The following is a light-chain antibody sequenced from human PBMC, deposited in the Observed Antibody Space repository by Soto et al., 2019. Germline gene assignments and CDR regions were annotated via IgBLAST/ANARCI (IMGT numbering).Light chain of an antibody. V-gene: IGKV1-12*01. CDR1: QGISSW. J-gene: IGKJ4*01. CDR3: QQSSDFPLT. Sequence: EIQMTQSPSSVSASVGDRVTITCRASQGISSWLAWYQQKPGKAPKLLIYAATILQSGVPSRFSGSESGTDFSLTISSLQPEDFATYFCQQSSDFPLTFGGGTKVDIK. CDR2: AAT.